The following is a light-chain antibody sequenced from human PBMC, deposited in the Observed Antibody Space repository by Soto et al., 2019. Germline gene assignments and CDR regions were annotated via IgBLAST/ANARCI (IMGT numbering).Light chain of an antibody. V-gene: IGKV3-20*01. CDR1: QSVSSNY. Sequence: ETVLTQSPGTLSLSPGERATLSCRASQSVSSNYLAWYQHIPGQAPRLLIYGASTRATGIPDRFSGSGSGTDFTLTISRLEPEDFAVYYCQQFDRSLPSWTVGEGIKVES. J-gene: IGKJ1*01. CDR3: QQFDRSLPSWT. CDR2: GAS.